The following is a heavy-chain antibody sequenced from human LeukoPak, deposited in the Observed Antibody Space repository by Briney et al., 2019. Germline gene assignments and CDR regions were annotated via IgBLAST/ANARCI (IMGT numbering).Heavy chain of an antibody. CDR3: AREENAFDI. CDR2: IYTSGST. CDR1: GGSISSGSYY. J-gene: IGHJ3*02. V-gene: IGHV4-61*02. Sequence: SETLSLTCTVSGGSISSGSYYWSWIRQPAGKGLEWIGRIYTSGSTNYNPSLKRRVTISVDTSKNQFSLKLSSVTAADTAVYYCAREENAFDIWGQGTMVTVSS.